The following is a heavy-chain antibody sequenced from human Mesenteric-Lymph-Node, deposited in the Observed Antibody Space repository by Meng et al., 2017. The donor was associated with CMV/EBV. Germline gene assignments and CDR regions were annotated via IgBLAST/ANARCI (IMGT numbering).Heavy chain of an antibody. V-gene: IGHV1-69*05. D-gene: IGHD2-8*01. CDR2: IIPIFGTA. CDR1: GGTFSSYA. J-gene: IGHJ5*02. Sequence: SVKVSCKASGGTFSSYAISWVRQAPGQGLEWMGGIIPIFGTANYAQKFQGRVTITTDESTSTAYMELSSLRSEDTAVYYCARVVASSGLLMVYAKGPWWFDPWGQGTLVTVSS. CDR3: ARVVASSGLLMVYAKGPWWFDP.